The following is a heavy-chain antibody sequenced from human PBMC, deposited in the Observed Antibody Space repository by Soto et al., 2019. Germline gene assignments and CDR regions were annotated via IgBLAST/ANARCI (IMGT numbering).Heavy chain of an antibody. CDR3: ASHYGYEVFDY. Sequence: QLQLQESGPGLVKPSETLSLTCTVSGGSISSSSYYWGWIRQPPGKGLEWIGSISYSVSTYYTPSLMSRVTISVNTSKNQFSLKLTSVTAADTAVYYCASHYGYEVFDYWGEGTLVTVSS. CDR2: ISYSVST. D-gene: IGHD5-18*01. CDR1: GGSISSSSYY. J-gene: IGHJ4*02. V-gene: IGHV4-39*01.